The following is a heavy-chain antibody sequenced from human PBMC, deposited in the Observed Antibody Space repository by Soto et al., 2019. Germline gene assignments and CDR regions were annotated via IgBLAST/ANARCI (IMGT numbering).Heavy chain of an antibody. CDR2: IYYSGST. CDR3: ARGGAVRLEYSSSHREFDY. CDR1: GGSISSGGYY. Sequence: QVQLQESGPGLVKPSQTLSLTCTVSGGSISSGGYYWSWIRQHPGKGLEWIGYIYYSGSTYYNPSLKSRVTISVDTSKNQFSLKLSSVTAADTAVYYCARGGAVRLEYSSSHREFDYWGQGTLVTVSS. D-gene: IGHD6-6*01. J-gene: IGHJ4*02. V-gene: IGHV4-31*03.